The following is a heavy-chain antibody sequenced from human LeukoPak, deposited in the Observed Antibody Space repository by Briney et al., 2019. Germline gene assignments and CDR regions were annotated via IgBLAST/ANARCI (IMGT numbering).Heavy chain of an antibody. J-gene: IGHJ4*02. CDR3: ARRSNFRISDY. CDR2: IYPGDSDT. CDR1: GYSVTSYW. D-gene: IGHD3-10*01. Sequence: GESLKISCKGSGYSVTSYWIGWVRQMPGKGLEWMGIIYPGDSDTRYSPSFQGQVTISADKSISTAYLQWSGLKASDTAMYYCARRSNFRISDYWGQGTLVTVSS. V-gene: IGHV5-51*01.